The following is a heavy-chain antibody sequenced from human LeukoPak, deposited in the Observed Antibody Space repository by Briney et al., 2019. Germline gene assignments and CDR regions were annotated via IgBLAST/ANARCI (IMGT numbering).Heavy chain of an antibody. CDR3: ARASGSYWWFDS. V-gene: IGHV1-18*01. D-gene: IGHD1-26*01. CDR1: GYTFSSYG. Sequence: ASVKVSCEASGYTFSSYGISWVRQAPGQGLEWVGWIRGDNGNTNYAQKFQGSVTMTRDTSISTVYMELSRLRSDDTAVYYCARASGSYWWFDSWGQGTLVTVSS. CDR2: IRGDNGNT. J-gene: IGHJ5*01.